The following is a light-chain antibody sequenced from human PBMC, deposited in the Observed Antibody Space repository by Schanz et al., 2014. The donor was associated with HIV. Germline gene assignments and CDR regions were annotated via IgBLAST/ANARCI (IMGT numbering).Light chain of an antibody. Sequence: DIQMTQSPSTLSASLRDRVTITCRASQTIFKDLAWYQQKPGEAPKLLIYKASKLDRGVPSRFSGSGSGTEFTLTISSLQPDDFATYYCQQYDTSSWTFGLGTKV. CDR3: QQYDTSSWT. J-gene: IGKJ1*01. V-gene: IGKV1-5*03. CDR1: QTIFKD. CDR2: KAS.